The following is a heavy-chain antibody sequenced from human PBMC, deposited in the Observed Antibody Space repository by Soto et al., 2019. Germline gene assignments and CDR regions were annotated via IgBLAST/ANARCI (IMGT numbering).Heavy chain of an antibody. J-gene: IGHJ6*02. CDR1: GFSVRTNY. Sequence: GGSLRLSCVASGFSVRTNYMTWVRQAPGKGLEWVSVIYTAGHTNYANSVKGRFTVSRDTSQNTVYLQMNSLRPDDTAVYYCAIFREPGRSTVFGVVVPGRYAMDVWGQETTVTVSS. D-gene: IGHD3-3*01. CDR2: IYTAGHT. CDR3: AIFREPGRSTVFGVVVPGRYAMDV. V-gene: IGHV3-53*01.